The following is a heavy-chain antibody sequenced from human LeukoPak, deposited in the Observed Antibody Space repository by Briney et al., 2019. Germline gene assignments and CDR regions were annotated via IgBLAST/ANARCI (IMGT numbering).Heavy chain of an antibody. J-gene: IGHJ4*02. V-gene: IGHV3-21*01. CDR2: ISSSSSYI. D-gene: IGHD1-26*01. Sequence: KPGGSLRLSCAASGFTFSSYAMNWVRQAPGKGLEWVSSISSSSSYIYYADSVKGRFTISRDNAKNSLYLQMNSLRAEDTAVYYCAGPLRVIYSGSYLGPFDYWGQGTLVTVSS. CDR1: GFTFSSYA. CDR3: AGPLRVIYSGSYLGPFDY.